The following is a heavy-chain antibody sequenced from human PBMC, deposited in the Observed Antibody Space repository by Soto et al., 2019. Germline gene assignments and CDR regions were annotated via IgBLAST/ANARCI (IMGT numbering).Heavy chain of an antibody. CDR1: GGTFSNFA. Sequence: QVQLVQSGAEVKKPGSSVKVSCKASGGTFSNFAISWVRQAPGQGLEWMGGFIPGFGTSTYVQTFQGRDTITSDESTSTAYMELSSLRSEDTAVYFCAIELYYDENGAFYTSGGYFDYWGQGTLVTVSS. J-gene: IGHJ4*02. CDR2: FIPGFGTS. D-gene: IGHD3-16*01. V-gene: IGHV1-69*01. CDR3: AIELYYDENGAFYTSGGYFDY.